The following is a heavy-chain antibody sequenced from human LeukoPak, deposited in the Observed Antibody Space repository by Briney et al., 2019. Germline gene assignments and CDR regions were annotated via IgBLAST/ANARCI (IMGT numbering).Heavy chain of an antibody. J-gene: IGHJ4*02. D-gene: IGHD3-3*01. Sequence: GGSLRLPCAASGFTFSSYAMNWVRQAPGKGLEWVSAISGSGGSTYYADSVKGRFTISRDNSKNTLYLQMNSLRAEDTAVYYCAKDRSHPYYDFWSGLYYFDYWGQGTLVTVSS. CDR3: AKDRSHPYYDFWSGLYYFDY. CDR2: ISGSGGST. V-gene: IGHV3-23*01. CDR1: GFTFSSYA.